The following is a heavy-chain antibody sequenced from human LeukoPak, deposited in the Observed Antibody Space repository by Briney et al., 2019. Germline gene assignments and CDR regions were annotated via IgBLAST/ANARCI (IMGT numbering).Heavy chain of an antibody. CDR3: AHISHDILTGYWDWFDP. J-gene: IGHJ5*02. CDR2: IYWDDDK. V-gene: IGHV2-5*02. CDR1: GFSLSTSGVG. D-gene: IGHD3-9*01. Sequence: SGPTLVKPPQTLTLTCTFSGFSLSTSGVGVGWIRQPPGKALEWLALIYWDDDKRYSPSLKSRLTITKVTSKNQVALTMTNMDPVDTATYYCAHISHDILTGYWDWFDPWGQGTLVTVSS.